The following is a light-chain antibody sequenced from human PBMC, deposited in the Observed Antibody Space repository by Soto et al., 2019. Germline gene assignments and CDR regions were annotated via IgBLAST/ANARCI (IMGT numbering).Light chain of an antibody. V-gene: IGKV3-20*01. J-gene: IGKJ1*01. Sequence: IVMTQSPATLSVSPGERATLSCRASQSVSSNLAWYQQKPGQAPRLLIYGASSRATGIPDRFSGSGSGTDFTLTISRLEPEDFAVDYCQQYGGSPRTFGQ. CDR2: GAS. CDR1: QSVSSN. CDR3: QQYGGSPRT.